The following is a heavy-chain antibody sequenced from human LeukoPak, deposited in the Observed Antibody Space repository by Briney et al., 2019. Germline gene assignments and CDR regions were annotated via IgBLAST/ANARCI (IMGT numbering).Heavy chain of an antibody. CDR2: ISYDGSNK. CDR1: GFTFSSYG. CDR3: AKNFYSIPLNWFDS. J-gene: IGHJ5*01. D-gene: IGHD1-26*01. V-gene: IGHV3-30*18. Sequence: GGSLRLSCSASGFTFSSYGMHWVRQAPGKGLEWVALISYDGSNKYYTDSVKGRFTISRDNSKNTLYLQMNSLRAEDTAVYYWAKNFYSIPLNWFDSWGQGTLVTVSS.